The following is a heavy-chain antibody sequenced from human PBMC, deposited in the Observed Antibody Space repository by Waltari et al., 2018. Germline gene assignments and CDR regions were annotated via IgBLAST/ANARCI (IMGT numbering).Heavy chain of an antibody. V-gene: IGHV3-21*01. J-gene: IGHJ6*02. CDR1: GFTFSSYS. D-gene: IGHD2-2*01. CDR3: ARDLVVVPAAIAYYYYGMDV. CDR2: ISSSSSYI. Sequence: EVQLVESGGGLVKPGGSLRLSCAASGFTFSSYSMNWVRQAPGKGLEWVSSISSSSSYIYYADSVKGRFTISRDNAKNSLYLQMNSLRAEDTAVYYCARDLVVVPAAIAYYYYGMDVWGQGTTVTVSS.